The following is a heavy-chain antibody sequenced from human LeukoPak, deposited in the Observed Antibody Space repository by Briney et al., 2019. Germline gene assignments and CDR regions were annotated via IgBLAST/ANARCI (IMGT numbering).Heavy chain of an antibody. V-gene: IGHV3-23*01. CDR1: GFTFSSYA. Sequence: GGSLRLSCAASGFTFSSYAMTWVRQAPGKGLEWVSVISGSDSSTYYADSVKGRFTISRDNSKNTLYLQMNSLRAEDTAVYYCAKGGGGSCYSYIGYRGQGTLVTVSS. CDR3: AKGGGGSCYSYIGY. J-gene: IGHJ4*02. D-gene: IGHD2-15*01. CDR2: ISGSDSST.